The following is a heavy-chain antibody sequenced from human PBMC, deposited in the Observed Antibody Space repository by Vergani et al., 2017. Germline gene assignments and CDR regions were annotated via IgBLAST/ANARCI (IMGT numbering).Heavy chain of an antibody. CDR2: IWYDGSNK. CDR3: ARWGNEKRLDS. Sequence: QVQLVESEGGVVQPGRSLTLSCVASGFTFSSHGMHWVRQAPGKGLEWVAVIWYDGSNKYYGDSVKGRFTISRDNSKNTLYLQMNSLRVEDTAVYYCARWGNEKRLDSWGQETLVTVS. V-gene: IGHV3-33*01. CDR1: GFTFSSHG. J-gene: IGHJ5*01. D-gene: IGHD1-1*01.